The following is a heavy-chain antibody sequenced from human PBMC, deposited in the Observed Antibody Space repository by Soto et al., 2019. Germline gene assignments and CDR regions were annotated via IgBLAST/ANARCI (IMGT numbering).Heavy chain of an antibody. CDR1: GGSLSSYY. CDR2: IYYSGST. CDR3: ARDSGSGSNYSYYYYGMDG. J-gene: IGHJ6*02. Sequence: SETLALTCTVSGGSLSSYYWSWILQPPGKGLEWIGYIYYSGSTNYNPSLKSRVTISVDTSKNQFSLKLSSVTAADTAVYYCARDSGSGSNYSYYYYGMDGWGQGTTVTFSS. D-gene: IGHD3-10*01. V-gene: IGHV4-59*01.